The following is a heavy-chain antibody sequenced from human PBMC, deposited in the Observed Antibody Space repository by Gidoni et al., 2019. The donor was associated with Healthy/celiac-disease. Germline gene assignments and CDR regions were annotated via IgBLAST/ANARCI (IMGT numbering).Heavy chain of an antibody. CDR1: GGSISSGGYS. V-gene: IGHV4-31*03. CDR2: IYYSGST. CDR3: ARVVLLWFGDTGTYYFDY. Sequence: QVQLQESGPGLVKPSQTLSLTCTFPGGSISSGGYSWSWIRQHPGKGLEWIGYIYYSGSTYYNPSLKSRVTISVDTSKNQFSLKLSSVTAADTAVYYCARVVLLWFGDTGTYYFDYWGQGTLVTVSS. D-gene: IGHD3-10*01. J-gene: IGHJ4*02.